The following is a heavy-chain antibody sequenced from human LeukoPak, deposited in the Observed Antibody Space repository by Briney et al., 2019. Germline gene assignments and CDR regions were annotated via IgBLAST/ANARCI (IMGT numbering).Heavy chain of an antibody. CDR1: GGSISSGGYY. D-gene: IGHD2/OR15-2a*01. CDR3: ARNRGLSIDY. Sequence: SETLSLTCTVSGGSISSGGYYWSWIRQHPGKGLEWIGYIYYSGSTYYNPSLKSRVTISVDTSKNQFSLKLSSVTAADTAVYYCARNRGLSIDYWGQGTLVTVSS. V-gene: IGHV4-31*03. J-gene: IGHJ4*02. CDR2: IYYSGST.